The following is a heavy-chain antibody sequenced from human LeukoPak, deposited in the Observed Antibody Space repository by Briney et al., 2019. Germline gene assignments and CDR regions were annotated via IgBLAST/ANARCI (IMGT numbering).Heavy chain of an antibody. J-gene: IGHJ4*02. D-gene: IGHD7-27*01. CDR2: IYYTGST. Sequence: SETLSLTCTVSGGSINNYYWSWVRQPPGKGLEWIGYIYYTGSTNYNPFLKGRVTMSIDTSKNQFSLKLSSVTTADTAVYYCARGCLGISRGDYFGHWGQGTLVTVSS. CDR3: ARGCLGISRGDYFGH. V-gene: IGHV4-59*01. CDR1: GGSINNYY.